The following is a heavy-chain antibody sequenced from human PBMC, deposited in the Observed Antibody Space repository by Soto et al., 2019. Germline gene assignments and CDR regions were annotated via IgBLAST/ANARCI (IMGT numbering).Heavy chain of an antibody. CDR2: INHSGST. D-gene: IGHD2-21*01. CDR1: GGSFSGYY. Sequence: SETLSLTCAVYGGSFSGYYWSWIRQPPGKGPEWIGEINHSGSTNYNPSLKSRVTISVDTSKNQFSLKLSSVTAADTAVYYCARLRIATNNYKWFDPWGQGTLVTVSS. J-gene: IGHJ5*02. V-gene: IGHV4-34*01. CDR3: ARLRIATNNYKWFDP.